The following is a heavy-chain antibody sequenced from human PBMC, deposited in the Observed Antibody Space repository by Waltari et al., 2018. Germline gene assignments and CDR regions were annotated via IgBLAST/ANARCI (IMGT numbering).Heavy chain of an antibody. CDR2: INAGNGNT. CDR3: ARADIVCGGDCYSLGAFDI. D-gene: IGHD2-21*01. Sequence: QVQLVQSGAEVKKPGASVKVSCKASGYTFTSYAMHWVRQAPGQRLEWMGWINAGNGNTKYSQKFQGRVTITRDTSASTAYMELSSLRSEDTAVYYCARADIVCGGDCYSLGAFDIWGQGTMVTVSS. CDR1: GYTFTSYA. V-gene: IGHV1-3*01. J-gene: IGHJ3*02.